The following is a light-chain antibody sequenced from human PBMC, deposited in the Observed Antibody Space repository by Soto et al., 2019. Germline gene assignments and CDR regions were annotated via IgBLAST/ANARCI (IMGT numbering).Light chain of an antibody. V-gene: IGKV1-17*01. CDR1: QTIKNY. Sequence: DIQMSQSPSSLSASVGDSVTITCRASQTIKNYLNWYQQKPGRAPNLLIYSASTLHSGVPSRFSGSGSGTEFTLTISSLQPDDFATYYCQQYNSYPITFGQGTRLEIK. CDR2: SAS. J-gene: IGKJ5*01. CDR3: QQYNSYPIT.